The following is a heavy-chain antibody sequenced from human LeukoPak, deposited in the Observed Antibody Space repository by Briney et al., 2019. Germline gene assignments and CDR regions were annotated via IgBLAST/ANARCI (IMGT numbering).Heavy chain of an antibody. V-gene: IGHV3-64*01. Sequence: PGGSLRLSCAASGFTFSNYAMYWVRQVPGKGLEYVSAINSNGGSALYANSVKGRFTISRDNSKNTLYLQMGSLRAEDMAVYYCAREWQFDYWGQGTLVTVSP. D-gene: IGHD5-12*01. J-gene: IGHJ4*02. CDR2: INSNGGSA. CDR3: AREWQFDY. CDR1: GFTFSNYA.